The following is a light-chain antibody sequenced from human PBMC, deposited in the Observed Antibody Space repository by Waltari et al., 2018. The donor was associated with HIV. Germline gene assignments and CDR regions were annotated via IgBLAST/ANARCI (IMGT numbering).Light chain of an antibody. CDR2: AAS. J-gene: IGKJ3*01. V-gene: IGKV1-9*01. Sequence: DIQLTQSPSFLSASVGDRVTVTCRAGQGISTYLAWYQQKPGKAPKLLIYAASTLQTGVPSRVSGSGAGREFTLTISSLQPEDVATYYCQQVNMPFTFGPGTKVDIK. CDR3: QQVNMPFT. CDR1: QGISTY.